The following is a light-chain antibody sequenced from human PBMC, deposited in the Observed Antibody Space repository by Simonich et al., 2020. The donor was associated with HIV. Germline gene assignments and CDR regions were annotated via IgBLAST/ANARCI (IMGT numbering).Light chain of an antibody. CDR2: NNN. CDR3: AAWDASLNGRV. J-gene: IGLJ2*01. CDR1: SSNIGSNP. V-gene: IGLV1-44*01. Sequence: QSVLTQPPSVSGAPGQRVTISCTGSSSNIGSNPINWYQQLPGTAPKLLIYNNNQRPSWVPDRFSGSKSGTSASLAISGLQSEDEADYYCAAWDASLNGRVFGGGTKLTVL.